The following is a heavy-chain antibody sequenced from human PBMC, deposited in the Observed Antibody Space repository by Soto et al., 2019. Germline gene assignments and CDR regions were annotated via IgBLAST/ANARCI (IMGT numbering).Heavy chain of an antibody. CDR3: AKIPPGYSYGYFYFDY. CDR2: ISGSGGST. CDR1: GFTFSSYA. D-gene: IGHD5-18*01. J-gene: IGHJ4*02. V-gene: IGHV3-23*01. Sequence: EVQLLESGGGLVQPGGSLRLSCAASGFTFSSYAMSWVRQAPGKGLEWVSAISGSGGSTYYADSVKGRFTISRDNSKNTPYLQMNSLRAEDTAVYYCAKIPPGYSYGYFYFDYWGQGTLVTVSS.